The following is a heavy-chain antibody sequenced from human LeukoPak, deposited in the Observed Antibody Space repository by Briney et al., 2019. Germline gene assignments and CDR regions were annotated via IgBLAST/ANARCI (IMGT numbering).Heavy chain of an antibody. Sequence: GGSLILSCVASGFTFSNYAMTWVRQAPGKGLEWVSGISSNSYIHYADSVKGRFTVSRDNAENSLYLQMNSLRAEDTAVYYCARLPGYYYYYYYMDVWGKGTTVTVSS. V-gene: IGHV3-21*01. J-gene: IGHJ6*03. CDR2: ISSNSYI. CDR1: GFTFSNYA. CDR3: ARLPGYYYYYYYMDV.